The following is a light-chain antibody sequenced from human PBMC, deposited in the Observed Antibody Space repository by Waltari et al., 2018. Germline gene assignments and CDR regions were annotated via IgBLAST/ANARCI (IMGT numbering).Light chain of an antibody. CDR2: AAS. CDR1: QSISSY. Sequence: DIQTTQSPSSLSASVGDRVTITCRASQSISSYLYWYQQKPGKAPKLLIFAASSLESGVPSRFSGSGSGTDFTLTISSLQPEDFATYYCQQFNSYPQTFGQGTKLEIK. J-gene: IGKJ2*01. V-gene: IGKV1-39*01. CDR3: QQFNSYPQT.